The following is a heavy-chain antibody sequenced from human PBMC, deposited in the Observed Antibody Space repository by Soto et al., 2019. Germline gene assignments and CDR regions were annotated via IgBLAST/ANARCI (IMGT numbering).Heavy chain of an antibody. CDR2: ISSSSSYI. D-gene: IGHD3-3*01. CDR3: ARDNNYDFWSGYGYYYYGMDV. J-gene: IGHJ6*02. Sequence: PGGSLRLSCAASGFTFSSYSMNWVRRARGKGLEWVSSISSSSSYIYYADSVKGRFTVSRDNPKNSLYLQMNSLRAEDTAVYDCARDNNYDFWSGYGYYYYGMDVWGQGTTVTVSS. V-gene: IGHV3-21*01. CDR1: GFTFSSYS.